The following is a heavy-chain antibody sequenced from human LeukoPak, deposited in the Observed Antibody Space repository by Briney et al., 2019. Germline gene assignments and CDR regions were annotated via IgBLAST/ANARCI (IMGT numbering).Heavy chain of an antibody. V-gene: IGHV4-30-4*01. J-gene: IGHJ6*02. Sequence: SQTLSLTCIVSGGSISSGDYYWSWIRQPPGKGLEWIGYIYYSGSTYYNPSLKSRVTISVDTSKNQFSLKLSSVTAADTAVYYCARATIYGDYPVLYYGMHVWGQGTTVTVSS. CDR2: IYYSGST. CDR1: GGSISSGDYY. D-gene: IGHD4-17*01. CDR3: ARATIYGDYPVLYYGMHV.